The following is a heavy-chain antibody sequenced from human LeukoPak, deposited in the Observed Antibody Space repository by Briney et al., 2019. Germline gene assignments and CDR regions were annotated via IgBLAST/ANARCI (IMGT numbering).Heavy chain of an antibody. CDR1: GGSFSGYY. CDR3: ARRWIGDVVVPAAKFDP. D-gene: IGHD2-2*01. V-gene: IGHV4-34*01. Sequence: SETLSLTCAVYGGSFSGYYWSWIRQPPGKGLEWIGEINHSGSTNYNPSLKSRVTISVDTSKNQFSLKLSSVTAADTAVYYCARRWIGDVVVPAAKFDPWGQGTLVTVSS. J-gene: IGHJ5*02. CDR2: INHSGST.